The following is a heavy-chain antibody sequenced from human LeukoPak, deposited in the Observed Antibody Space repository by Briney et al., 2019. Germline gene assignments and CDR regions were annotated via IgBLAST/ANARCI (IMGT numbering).Heavy chain of an antibody. CDR1: GYTFTSYG. Sequence: EASVKVSCTASGYTFTSYGISWVRQAPGQGLEWMGWISAYNGNTNYAQKLQGRVTMTTDTSTSTAYMELRSLRSDDTAVYYCASFYYYDSSGYYPNHAFDIWGQGTMVTVSS. D-gene: IGHD3-22*01. CDR2: ISAYNGNT. J-gene: IGHJ3*02. CDR3: ASFYYYDSSGYYPNHAFDI. V-gene: IGHV1-18*01.